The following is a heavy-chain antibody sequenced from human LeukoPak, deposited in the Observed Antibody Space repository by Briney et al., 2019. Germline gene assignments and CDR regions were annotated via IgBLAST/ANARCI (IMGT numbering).Heavy chain of an antibody. CDR1: GFTFSSYS. D-gene: IGHD3-3*01. CDR3: ARDLDFWSGYDYYFDY. J-gene: IGHJ4*02. Sequence: GGSLRLSCAASGFTFSSYSMNWVRQAPGKGLEWVSYISSSSRTIYYADSVKGRFTISRDNAKNSLYLQMNSLRAEDTAVYYCARDLDFWSGYDYYFDYWGQGTLVTVSS. V-gene: IGHV3-48*04. CDR2: ISSSSRTI.